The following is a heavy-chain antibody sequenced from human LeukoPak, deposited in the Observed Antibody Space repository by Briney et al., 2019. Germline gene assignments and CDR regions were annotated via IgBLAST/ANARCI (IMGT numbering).Heavy chain of an antibody. Sequence: SQTLPLTCAISGDSVSSNSAAWNWIRQSPSRGLEWLGRTYYRSKWYNDYAVSVKSRITINPDTSKNQFSLQLNSVTPEDTAVYYCAREGAIAAAGTNLDYWGQGTLVTVSS. CDR1: GDSVSSNSAA. V-gene: IGHV6-1*01. J-gene: IGHJ4*02. CDR3: AREGAIAAAGTNLDY. D-gene: IGHD6-13*01. CDR2: TYYRSKWYN.